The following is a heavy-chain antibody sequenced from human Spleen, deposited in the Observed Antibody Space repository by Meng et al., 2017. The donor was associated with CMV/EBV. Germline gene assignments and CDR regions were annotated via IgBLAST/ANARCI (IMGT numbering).Heavy chain of an antibody. V-gene: IGHV1-18*01. CDR3: AREGYGGNSVPSSEFDY. D-gene: IGHD4-23*01. J-gene: IGHJ4*02. Sequence: ASVKVSCKASGYTFTSYGISWVRQAPGQGLEWMGWISAYNGNTNYAQKLQGRVTMITDTSTSTAYMELRSLRSDDTAVYYCAREGYGGNSVPSSEFDYWGQGTLVTVSS. CDR1: GYTFTSYG. CDR2: ISAYNGNT.